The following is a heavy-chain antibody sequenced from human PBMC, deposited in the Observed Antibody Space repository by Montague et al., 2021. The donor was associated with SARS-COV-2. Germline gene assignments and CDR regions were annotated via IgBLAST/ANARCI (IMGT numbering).Heavy chain of an antibody. CDR1: GGSISSSRYY. J-gene: IGHJ4*02. D-gene: IGHD3-10*01. CDR3: ASMVRAQVYYFDY. Sequence: SETLSLTCTVSGGSISSSRYYWGWIRQPPGKGLEWIGSIFYSGSTDYNPSLKSRVTISVYTSKNQLSLTLSSVTAADTAVYYCASMVRAQVYYFDYWGQGTLVTVSS. CDR2: IFYSGST. V-gene: IGHV4-39*01.